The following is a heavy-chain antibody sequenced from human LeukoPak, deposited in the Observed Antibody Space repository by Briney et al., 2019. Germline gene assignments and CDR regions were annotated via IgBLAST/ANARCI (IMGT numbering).Heavy chain of an antibody. CDR3: ARDARIQLWFWFDP. CDR2: ISYDGSNK. CDR1: GFTFSSYS. Sequence: GGSLRLSCAASGFTFSSYSMHWVRQAPGKGLEWVAVISYDGSNKYYADSVKGRFTISRDNSKNTLYLQMNSLRAEDTAVYYCARDARIQLWFWFDPWGQGTLVTVSS. D-gene: IGHD5-18*01. V-gene: IGHV3-30*04. J-gene: IGHJ5*02.